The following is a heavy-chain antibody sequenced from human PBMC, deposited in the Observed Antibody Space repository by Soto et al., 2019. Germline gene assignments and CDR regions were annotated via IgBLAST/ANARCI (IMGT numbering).Heavy chain of an antibody. CDR3: ASSTASADLDY. D-gene: IGHD2-8*02. CDR2: IFYSGHT. CDR1: GGSITDNC. V-gene: IGHV4-59*08. J-gene: IGHJ4*02. Sequence: SETLSLTCTVSGGSITDNCWNWIRQPPGKGLEWIGYIFYSGHTTYNPSLKGRITISIDASKNQFSLNLRSVTAADTATYYCASSTASADLDYWGQGTLLTVSS.